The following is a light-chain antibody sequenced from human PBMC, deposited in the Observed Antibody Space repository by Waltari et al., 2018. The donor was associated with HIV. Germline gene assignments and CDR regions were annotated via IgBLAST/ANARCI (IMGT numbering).Light chain of an antibody. CDR2: GNN. CDR1: SSNIGAGCA. CDR3: QSYDTSLSARV. Sequence: HSALTQPPSLSAAPGQSVPIPRTGTSSNIGAGCASPWYQQCPRRAPKLLLYGNNNRPSGVPDRFSASKFGASVYLAITGLQPDDEADYYCQSYDTSLSARVFGGGTKLTVL. V-gene: IGLV1-40*01. J-gene: IGLJ3*02.